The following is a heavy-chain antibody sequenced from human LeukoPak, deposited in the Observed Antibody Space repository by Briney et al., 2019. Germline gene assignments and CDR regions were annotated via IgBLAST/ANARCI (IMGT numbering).Heavy chain of an antibody. CDR2: IIPILGIA. CDR3: AREATPFRIAVAGYYFDY. J-gene: IGHJ4*02. CDR1: GGTFSSYA. Sequence: GASVKVSCKASGGTFSSYAISWVRQAPGQGLEWMGRIIPILGIANYAQKFQGRVTITADKSTSTAYMELSSLRSEDTAVYYCAREATPFRIAVAGYYFDYWGQGTLVTVSS. D-gene: IGHD6-19*01. V-gene: IGHV1-69*04.